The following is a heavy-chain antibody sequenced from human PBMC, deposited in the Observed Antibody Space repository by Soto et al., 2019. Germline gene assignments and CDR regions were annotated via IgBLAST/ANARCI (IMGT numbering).Heavy chain of an antibody. D-gene: IGHD3-22*01. CDR2: ISASGGNT. CDR1: GFTFSICA. Sequence: EVQLLESGGGLVQPGGSLRLSCAPSGFTFSICAMSWVRQAPGKGLEWVSTISASGGNTYYAVSVKGRFAISRDNSESTMYLQMNRLRAGDTALYYCAKMETNYDSSGLDYWGQGALVTVSS. J-gene: IGHJ4*02. V-gene: IGHV3-23*01. CDR3: AKMETNYDSSGLDY.